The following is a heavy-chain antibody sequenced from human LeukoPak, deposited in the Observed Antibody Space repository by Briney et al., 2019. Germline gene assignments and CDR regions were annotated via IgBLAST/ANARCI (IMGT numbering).Heavy chain of an antibody. CDR2: INPNSGGT. J-gene: IGHJ4*02. CDR3: ARDRAGRVPAAIFNY. CDR1: GYTFTGYY. V-gene: IGHV1-2*02. D-gene: IGHD2-2*01. Sequence: ASVKVSCKASGYTFTGYYMHWVRQAPGQGLEWMGWINPNSGGTNYAQKFQGRVTMTRDTSISTAYMELSRLRSDDTVVYYCARDRAGRVPAAIFNYWGQGTLVTVSS.